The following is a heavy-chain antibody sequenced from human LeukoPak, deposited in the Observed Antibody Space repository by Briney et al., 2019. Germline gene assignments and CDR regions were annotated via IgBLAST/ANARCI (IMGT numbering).Heavy chain of an antibody. CDR2: ISAYNGNT. CDR1: GYTFTSYG. D-gene: IGHD3-9*01. CDR3: ARGELYYEILTAYYHYYYGMDV. Sequence: GASVKVSCKASGYTFTSYGISWVRQAPGQGLEWMGWISAYNGNTNYAQKLQGRVTMTTDTSTSTAYMELRSLRSDDTAVYYCARGELYYEILTAYYHYYYGMDVWGQGTTVTVSS. V-gene: IGHV1-18*01. J-gene: IGHJ6*02.